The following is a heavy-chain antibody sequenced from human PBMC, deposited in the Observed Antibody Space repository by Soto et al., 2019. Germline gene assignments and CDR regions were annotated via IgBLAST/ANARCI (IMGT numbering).Heavy chain of an antibody. CDR2: MNPNSGNT. J-gene: IGHJ6*02. CDR3: AWTLITTVPASYYYVMDV. CDR1: GYTFTSYD. Sequence: SVKSSCKASGYTFTSYDIHWVRQATGQGLEWMGWMNPNSGNTGYAQKFQGRVTITADESTSSAYMELTSLRSEDTAAYYWAWTLITTVPASYYYVMDVWGQGTTVTVCS. V-gene: IGHV1-8*01. D-gene: IGHD1-1*01.